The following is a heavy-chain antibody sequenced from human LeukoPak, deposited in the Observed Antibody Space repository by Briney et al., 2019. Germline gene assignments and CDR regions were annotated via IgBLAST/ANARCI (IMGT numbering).Heavy chain of an antibody. V-gene: IGHV1-69*05. CDR1: GGTFSSYA. Sequence: ASVKVSCKASGGTFSSYAISWVRQAPGQGLEWMGGIIPIFGTANYAQKFQGRVTITTDESTSTAYMEPSSLRSEDTAVYYCARGGGFDFWADYYYYMDVWGKGTTVTVSS. CDR3: ARGGGFDFWADYYYYMDV. J-gene: IGHJ6*03. CDR2: IIPIFGTA. D-gene: IGHD3/OR15-3a*01.